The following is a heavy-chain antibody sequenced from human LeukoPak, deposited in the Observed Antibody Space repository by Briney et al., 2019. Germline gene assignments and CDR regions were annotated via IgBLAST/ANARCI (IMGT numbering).Heavy chain of an antibody. CDR1: GYSISSSYY. J-gene: IGHJ6*03. Sequence: SETLSLTCTVSGYSISSSYYWGWIRQPPGKGLEWIGSIYYSGSTYYNPSLKSRVTISVDTSKNQFSLKLSSVTAADTAVYYCARVKDPGGYYYYYYMDIWGKGNTVTVSS. CDR3: ARVKDPGGYYYYYYMDI. V-gene: IGHV4-38-2*02. CDR2: IYYSGST. D-gene: IGHD3-16*01.